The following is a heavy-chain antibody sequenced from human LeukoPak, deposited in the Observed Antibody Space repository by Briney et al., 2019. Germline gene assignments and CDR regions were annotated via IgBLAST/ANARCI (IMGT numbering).Heavy chain of an antibody. CDR1: GFTLDDYG. CDR2: INWNGGST. J-gene: IGHJ6*03. V-gene: IGHV3-20*04. D-gene: IGHD5-24*01. Sequence: PGGSLRLSCAASGFTLDDYGMSWVRQAPGKGLEWVSGINWNGGSTGYADSVKGRFTISRDNAKNSLYLQMNSLRAEDTALYYCARANPHGPPEHMDVWGKGTTVTVSS. CDR3: ARANPHGPPEHMDV.